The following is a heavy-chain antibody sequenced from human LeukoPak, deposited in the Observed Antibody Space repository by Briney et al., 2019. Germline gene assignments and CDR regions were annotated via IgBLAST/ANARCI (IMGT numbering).Heavy chain of an antibody. Sequence: SETLSLTCAVSGYSISSGHYWGWIRQPPGKGLEWIGSIDHSGTTYYNPSLKRRVSISVDMSQNQFSLNLSSVTAADTAVYYCARDIVPGHFDYWGQGTLVTVSS. CDR1: GYSISSGHY. D-gene: IGHD3-16*02. V-gene: IGHV4-38-2*02. J-gene: IGHJ4*02. CDR3: ARDIVPGHFDY. CDR2: IDHSGTT.